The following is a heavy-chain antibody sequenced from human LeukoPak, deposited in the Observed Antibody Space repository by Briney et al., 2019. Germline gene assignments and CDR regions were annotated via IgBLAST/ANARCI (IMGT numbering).Heavy chain of an antibody. J-gene: IGHJ4*02. D-gene: IGHD5-24*01. Sequence: ASVKVSCKASGYTFTGYYMHWVRQAPGQGLEWMGWINPNSGGTNYAQKFQGRVTMTRDTSISTAYMELSRLRSDDTAVYYYARDMGWLQPDNYFDYWGQGTLVTVSS. CDR2: INPNSGGT. V-gene: IGHV1-2*02. CDR3: ARDMGWLQPDNYFDY. CDR1: GYTFTGYY.